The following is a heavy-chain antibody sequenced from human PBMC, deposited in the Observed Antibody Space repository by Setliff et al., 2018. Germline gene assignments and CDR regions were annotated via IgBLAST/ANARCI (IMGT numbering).Heavy chain of an antibody. D-gene: IGHD5-18*01. CDR2: ISSSGSTI. CDR1: GGSISSHY. CDR3: ARDPAGWDTAMVNWFDP. J-gene: IGHJ5*02. V-gene: IGHV3-11*01. Sequence: LSLTCTVSGGSISSHYWSWIRQPPGKGLEWVSYISSSGSTIYYADSVKGRFTISRDNAKNSLYLQMNSLRAEDTAVYYCARDPAGWDTAMVNWFDPWGQGTLVTVSS.